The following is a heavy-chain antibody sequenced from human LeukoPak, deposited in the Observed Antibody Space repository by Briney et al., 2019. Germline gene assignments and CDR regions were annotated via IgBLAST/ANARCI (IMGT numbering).Heavy chain of an antibody. V-gene: IGHV3-30*02. CDR1: GLTFSSYG. CDR2: IRYDGSNK. J-gene: IGHJ4*02. CDR3: AKDSSGYYTLADY. Sequence: GGSLRLSCAASGLTFSSYGMHWVRQAPGKGLEWVAFIRYDGSNKYYADSVKGRFTISRDNSKNTLYLQMNSLRAEDTAVYYCAKDSSGYYTLADYWGQGTLVTVSS. D-gene: IGHD3-22*01.